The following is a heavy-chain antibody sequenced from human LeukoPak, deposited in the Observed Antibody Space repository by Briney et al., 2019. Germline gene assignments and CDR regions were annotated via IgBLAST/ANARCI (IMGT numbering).Heavy chain of an antibody. CDR1: GGSISSYY. J-gene: IGHJ5*02. CDR2: IYYSGST. CDR3: ASRTPGRVRGVIS. D-gene: IGHD3-10*01. V-gene: IGHV4-59*01. Sequence: SETLSFTCTVSGGSISSYYWSWIRQPPGKGLEWIGYIYYSGSTNYNPSLKSRVTISVDTSKNQFSLKLSSVTAADTAVYYCASRTPGRVRGVISWGQGTLVTVSS.